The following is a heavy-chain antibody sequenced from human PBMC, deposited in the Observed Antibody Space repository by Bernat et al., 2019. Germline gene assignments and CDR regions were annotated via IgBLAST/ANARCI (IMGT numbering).Heavy chain of an antibody. D-gene: IGHD3-3*01. Sequence: EVQLVESGGGLVKPGGSLRLSCAASGFTFSNAWMSWVRQAPGKGLEWVGRIKRKTDGGTTDYAAPVKGRFTISRDDSKNTLYLQMNSLKTEDTAVYYCTTAPGAYYDFWSGYTTYTDYWGQGTLVTVSS. J-gene: IGHJ4*02. CDR1: GFTFSNAW. CDR3: TTAPGAYYDFWSGYTTYTDY. CDR2: IKRKTDGGTT. V-gene: IGHV3-15*01.